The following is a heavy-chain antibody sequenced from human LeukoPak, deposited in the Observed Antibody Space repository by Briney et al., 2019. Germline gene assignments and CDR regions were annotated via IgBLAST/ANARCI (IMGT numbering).Heavy chain of an antibody. D-gene: IGHD1-14*01. CDR2: IIPILGIA. CDR1: GGTFSSYA. J-gene: IGHJ4*02. CDR3: ARYGIAVVDY. V-gene: IGHV1-69*04. Sequence: SVKVSCKASGGTFSSYAISWVRQAPGQGLEWMGRIIPILGIANYAQKFQGRVTITADKSTSTAYMELRGLRSDDTAIYYCARYGIAVVDYWGQGALVTVSS.